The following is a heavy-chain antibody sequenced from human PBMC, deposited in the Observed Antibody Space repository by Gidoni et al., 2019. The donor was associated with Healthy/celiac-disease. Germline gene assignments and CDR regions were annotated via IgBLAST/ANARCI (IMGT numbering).Heavy chain of an antibody. V-gene: IGHV3-7*01. D-gene: IGHD6-13*01. CDR2: IKQDGSEK. Sequence: EVQLVESGGGLVQPGGSLRLSCAASGFTSSSYWWSWVRQAPGRGLEWVANIKQDGSEKYYVDSVKGRFTISRDNAKNSLYLQMNSLRAEDTAVYYCAGSSSSFNDAFDIWGQGTMVTVSS. J-gene: IGHJ3*02. CDR3: AGSSSSFNDAFDI. CDR1: GFTSSSYW.